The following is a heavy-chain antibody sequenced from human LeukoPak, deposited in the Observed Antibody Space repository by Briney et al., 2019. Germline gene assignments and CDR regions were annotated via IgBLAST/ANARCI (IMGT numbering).Heavy chain of an antibody. CDR3: ARALWFGETFPAY. CDR1: GFTFSSYA. D-gene: IGHD3-10*01. V-gene: IGHV3-48*01. Sequence: PGGSLRLSCAASGFTFSSYAMNWVRQAPGKGLQWVSYISSSSSTIYYADSVKGRFTISRDNAKNSLYLQMNSLRAEDTAVYYCARALWFGETFPAYWGQGTLVTVFS. CDR2: ISSSSSTI. J-gene: IGHJ4*02.